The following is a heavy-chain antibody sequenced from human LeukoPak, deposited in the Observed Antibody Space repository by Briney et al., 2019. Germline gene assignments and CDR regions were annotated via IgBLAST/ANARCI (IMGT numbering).Heavy chain of an antibody. D-gene: IGHD6-13*01. Sequence: ASETLSLTCTVSGGSISPYYWNWIRQPPGDGMEWIGYIYYSGGTNYNDSLKSRVTISVDTSQNQFSLRLSSMTAADTAVYYCARRAAAVGTYYMDVWGKGTTVTVSS. CDR3: ARRAAAVGTYYMDV. J-gene: IGHJ6*03. V-gene: IGHV4-59*01. CDR2: IYYSGGT. CDR1: GGSISPYY.